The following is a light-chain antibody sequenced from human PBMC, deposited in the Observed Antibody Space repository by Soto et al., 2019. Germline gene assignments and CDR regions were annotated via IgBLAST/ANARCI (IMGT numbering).Light chain of an antibody. CDR1: RSVLYSSNNKNY. J-gene: IGKJ5*01. CDR2: WAS. Sequence: DIVMPQSPDSLAVSLGERATINCKSSRSVLYSSNNKNYLAWYQQKPGQPPKLLIYWASNRESGVPDRFSGSGSGTDFTLTISSLQAEDVAVYYCQQYYGIPYTFGQGTRLEIK. CDR3: QQYYGIPYT. V-gene: IGKV4-1*01.